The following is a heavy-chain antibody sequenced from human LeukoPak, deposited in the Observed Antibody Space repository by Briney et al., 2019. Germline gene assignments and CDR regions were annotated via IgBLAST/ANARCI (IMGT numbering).Heavy chain of an antibody. D-gene: IGHD2-15*01. J-gene: IGHJ6*02. Sequence: GGSLRLSCAASGFTFSTYAMNWVRQAPGKGLEWVSTISGSGDTTYYADSVKGRFTISRDNSKNTLFLQMDSLRAEDTAVFYCARYCSRSTCQGSSYYFGMDVWGQGTTVNVSS. CDR2: ISGSGDTT. V-gene: IGHV3-23*01. CDR3: ARYCSRSTCQGSSYYFGMDV. CDR1: GFTFSTYA.